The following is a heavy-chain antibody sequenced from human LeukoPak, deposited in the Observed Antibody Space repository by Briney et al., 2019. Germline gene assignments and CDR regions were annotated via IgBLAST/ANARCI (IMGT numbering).Heavy chain of an antibody. J-gene: IGHJ5*02. CDR1: GGTFSSYS. Sequence: SVKVSCKDSGGTFSSYSISWVRQAPGQGLEWMGGIIPIFGTANYAQKFQGRVTITADESTSTAYMELSSLRSEDTAVYYCARVGGYCTNGVVLCRPTAENNWFDPWGQGTLVTVSS. V-gene: IGHV1-69*01. D-gene: IGHD2-8*01. CDR2: IIPIFGTA. CDR3: ARVGGYCTNGVVLCRPTAENNWFDP.